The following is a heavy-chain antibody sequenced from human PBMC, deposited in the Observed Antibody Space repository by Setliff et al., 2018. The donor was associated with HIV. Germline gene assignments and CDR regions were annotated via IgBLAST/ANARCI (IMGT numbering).Heavy chain of an antibody. CDR3: ARHQSGYNFSPFDN. CDR1: SGSFSSRHY. J-gene: IGHJ4*02. V-gene: IGHV4-39*01. CDR2: VSYSGTT. D-gene: IGHD5-12*01. Sequence: SSETLSLTCTVSSGSFSSRHYWGWIRQSPGKGLEWIGSVSYSGTTYYNPSLRSRITISVDTSKNQFSLIVSSVTAADTATYYCARHQSGYNFSPFDNWGLGSLVTVSS.